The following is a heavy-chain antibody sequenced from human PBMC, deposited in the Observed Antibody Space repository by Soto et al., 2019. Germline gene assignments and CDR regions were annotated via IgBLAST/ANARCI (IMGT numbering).Heavy chain of an antibody. V-gene: IGHV4-30-2*01. CDR3: AVDIAMVMGAFDI. Sequence: QLQLQESGSGLVKPSQTLSLTCAVSGGSISSGGYSWSWIRQPPGKGLEWIGYIYHSGSTYYNPSLKSRVTISVDRSKNQFSLKLSSVTAADTAVYYCAVDIAMVMGAFDIWGQGTMVTVSS. D-gene: IGHD5-18*01. CDR2: IYHSGST. CDR1: GGSISSGGYS. J-gene: IGHJ3*02.